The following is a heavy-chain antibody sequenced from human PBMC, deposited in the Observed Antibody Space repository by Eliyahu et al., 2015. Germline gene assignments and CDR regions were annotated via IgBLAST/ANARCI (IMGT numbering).Heavy chain of an antibody. CDR1: GYTFSSYA. CDR2: INPGNGNT. Sequence: QVQLVQSGAEVKKPGASVKVSCKASGYTFSSYAIHWVRQAPGQRLEWMGWINPGNGNTKYSQKFQGRVTITRDTSARIAYMEMYSLRSEDTAVYYCARVSFPSDSTFGGVIADAFDIWGQGTMVTVSS. D-gene: IGHD3-16*02. CDR3: ARVSFPSDSTFGGVIADAFDI. V-gene: IGHV1-3*01. J-gene: IGHJ3*02.